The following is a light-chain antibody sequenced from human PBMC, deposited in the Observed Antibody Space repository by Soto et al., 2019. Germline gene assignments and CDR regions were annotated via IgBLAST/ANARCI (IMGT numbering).Light chain of an antibody. CDR1: QSVSNNY. CDR3: QQYAASPRT. V-gene: IGKV3-20*01. J-gene: IGKJ1*01. Sequence: EVVLTQSPGTLSLSPRKRATLSCRASQSVSNNYLAWYQHKHGQAPRLLIYGASNRTPGIPDRFSGSGSGPDFTLTISRLEAEDFAVYYCQQYAASPRTFGQGTLVEVK. CDR2: GAS.